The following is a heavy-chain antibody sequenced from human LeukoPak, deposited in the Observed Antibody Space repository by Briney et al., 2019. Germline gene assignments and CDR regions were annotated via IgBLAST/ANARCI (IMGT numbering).Heavy chain of an antibody. J-gene: IGHJ4*02. D-gene: IGHD5-12*01. CDR3: AGGGYVSLIDY. CDR2: TSESGGST. CDR1: GFTFSSYA. V-gene: IGHV3-23*01. Sequence: GGSLRLSCEASGFTFSSYAMGWVRQAPGKGLEWVSVTSESGGSTHYADSVKGRFTISRDNSKNTLYLQMNSLRAEDTAVYYCAGGGYVSLIDYWGQGTLVTVSS.